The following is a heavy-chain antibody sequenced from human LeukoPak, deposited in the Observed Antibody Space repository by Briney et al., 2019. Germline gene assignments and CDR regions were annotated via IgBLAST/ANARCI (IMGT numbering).Heavy chain of an antibody. J-gene: IGHJ4*02. CDR2: INPNSGDT. D-gene: IGHD4-17*01. Sequence: GASVKVSCKASGYTFTGYYMHWVRQAPGQGLEWMGWINPNSGDTNSAQKFQGRVTLTRDTSISTAYMEVSRLNSDDTARYYCARGDEYGDFWGQGTLVSVSS. V-gene: IGHV1-2*02. CDR3: ARGDEYGDF. CDR1: GYTFTGYY.